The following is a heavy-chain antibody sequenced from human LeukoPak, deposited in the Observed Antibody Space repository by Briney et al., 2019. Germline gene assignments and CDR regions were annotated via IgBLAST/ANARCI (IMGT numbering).Heavy chain of an antibody. D-gene: IGHD1-26*01. Sequence: PSETLSLTCTVSGGSISSYYWSWIRQPPGKGLEWIGYIYYSGSTNYNPSLKSRVTISVDTSKNQFSLKLSSVTAADTAVYYCARVAWEGAKTGYFDYWGQGTLVTVSS. CDR3: ARVAWEGAKTGYFDY. CDR1: GGSISSYY. V-gene: IGHV4-59*01. CDR2: IYYSGST. J-gene: IGHJ4*02.